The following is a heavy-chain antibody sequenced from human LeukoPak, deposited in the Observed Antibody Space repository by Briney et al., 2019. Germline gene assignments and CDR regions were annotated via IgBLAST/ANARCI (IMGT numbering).Heavy chain of an antibody. J-gene: IGHJ4*02. CDR1: GGSISSYY. Sequence: SETLSLTCTVSGGSISSYYWSWIRQPPGKGLEWIGEINHSGSTNYNPSLKSRVTISVDTSKNQFSLKLSSVTAADTAVYYCVKDEQPGIVTILFLNDWGQGTLVTVPS. D-gene: IGHD3-3*01. CDR2: INHSGST. CDR3: VKDEQPGIVTILFLND. V-gene: IGHV4-34*01.